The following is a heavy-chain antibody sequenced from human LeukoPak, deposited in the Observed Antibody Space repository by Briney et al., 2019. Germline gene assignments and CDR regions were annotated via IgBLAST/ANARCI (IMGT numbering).Heavy chain of an antibody. V-gene: IGHV3-74*01. D-gene: IGHD3-16*01. CDR3: ARVYAVGVSRGHFDY. J-gene: IGHJ4*02. Sequence: GGSLRLSCAASGFTFNSYWMHWVRQAPGKGLVWVSRINSDGSSTSYADSVKGRFTISRDNAKNTLYLQMNSLRAEDTAVYYCARVYAVGVSRGHFDYWGQGTLVTVSS. CDR1: GFTFNSYW. CDR2: INSDGSST.